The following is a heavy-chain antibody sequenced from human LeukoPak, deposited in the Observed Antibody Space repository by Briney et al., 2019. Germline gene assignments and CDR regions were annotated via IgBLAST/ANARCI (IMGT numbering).Heavy chain of an antibody. CDR3: AKDSITIFGAVNYFDY. Sequence: GGSPRLSCAASGFTFSSYAMSWVRQPPGKGLEWVSAISGSGGSTYYADSVKGRFTISRDNSKNTLYLQMNSLRAEDTAVYYCAKDSITIFGAVNYFDYWGQGTLVTVSS. V-gene: IGHV3-23*01. CDR1: GFTFSSYA. J-gene: IGHJ4*02. CDR2: ISGSGGST. D-gene: IGHD3-3*01.